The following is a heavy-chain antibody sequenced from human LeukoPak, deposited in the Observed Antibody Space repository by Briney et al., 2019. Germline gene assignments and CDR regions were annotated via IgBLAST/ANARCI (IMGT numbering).Heavy chain of an antibody. J-gene: IGHJ4*02. Sequence: ASVKVSCKVSGYTLTELSMHWVRQAPGKGLEWMGGFDPEDGETIYAQKFQGRVTMTEDTSTDTAYMELSSLRSEDTAVYYCATTARTNYDYVWGSYLGYWGQGTLVTVSS. CDR1: GYTLTELS. V-gene: IGHV1-24*01. D-gene: IGHD3-16*02. CDR2: FDPEDGET. CDR3: ATTARTNYDYVWGSYLGY.